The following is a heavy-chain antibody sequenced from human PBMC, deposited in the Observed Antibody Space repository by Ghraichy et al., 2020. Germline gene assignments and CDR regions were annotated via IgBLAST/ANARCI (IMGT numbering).Heavy chain of an antibody. Sequence: SETLSLTCAVYGGSFSGYYWSWIRQPPGKGLEWIGEINHSGSTNYNPSLKSRVTISVDTSKNQFSLKLSSVTAADTAVYYCARRRSSGWYAVLVWFDPWGQGTLVTVSS. D-gene: IGHD6-19*01. CDR2: INHSGST. V-gene: IGHV4-34*01. J-gene: IGHJ5*02. CDR1: GGSFSGYY. CDR3: ARRRSSGWYAVLVWFDP.